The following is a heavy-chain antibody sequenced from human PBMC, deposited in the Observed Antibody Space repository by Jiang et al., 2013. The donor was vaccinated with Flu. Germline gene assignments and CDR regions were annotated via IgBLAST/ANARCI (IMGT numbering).Heavy chain of an antibody. V-gene: IGHV3-23*04. CDR3: AKSFRAHTYYYDSSGPDAFDI. Sequence: VQLVESGGGVVQPGRSLRLSCAASGFTFSSYAMSWVRQAPGKGLEWVSAISGSGGSTYYADSVKGRFTISRDNSKNTLYLQMNSLRAEDTAVYYCAKSFRAHTYYYDSSGPDAFDIWGQGTMVTVSS. J-gene: IGHJ3*02. CDR1: GFTFSSYA. CDR2: ISGSGGST. D-gene: IGHD3-22*01.